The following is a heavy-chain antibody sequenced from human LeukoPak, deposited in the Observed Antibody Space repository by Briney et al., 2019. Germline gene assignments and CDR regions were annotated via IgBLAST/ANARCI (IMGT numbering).Heavy chain of an antibody. D-gene: IGHD4-17*01. CDR1: GFTFSSYA. CDR3: ARDEHYGDHAFDI. J-gene: IGHJ3*02. V-gene: IGHV3-30-3*01. CDR2: ISYDGSNK. Sequence: GGSLSLSCSASGFTFSSYAMHWVRQAPGKGLEWVAVISYDGSNKYYADSVKGRFTISRDNSKNTLYLQMNSLRAEDTAVYYCARDEHYGDHAFDIWGQGTMVTVSS.